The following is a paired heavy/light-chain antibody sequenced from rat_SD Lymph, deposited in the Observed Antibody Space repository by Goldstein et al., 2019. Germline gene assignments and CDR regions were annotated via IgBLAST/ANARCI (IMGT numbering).Heavy chain of an antibody. Sequence: QVQLKESGPGLVQPSQTLSLTCTVSGFSLTSYNVHWVRQPPGKGLEWMGRMRYNGDTSYNSALKSRLSISRDTSKNQVFLKMNSLQTDDTGTYYCTRDPHYSSYLDYWGQGVMVTVSS. D-gene: IGHD1-2*01. J-gene: IGHJ2*01. CDR2: MRYNGDT. V-gene: IGHV2-63*01. CDR3: TRDPHYSSYLDY. CDR1: GFSLTSYN.
Light chain of an antibody. Sequence: EIVLTQSPTTMAASPGEKVTLNCLASSSVSYMNWYQQKSGASPKLWIYGTSNLASGVPNRFSGSGSGTSYSLTISSMEAEDVATYYCLQLSSYPFTFGSGTKLEIK. CDR2: GTS. J-gene: IGKJ4*01. V-gene: IGKV4S18*01. CDR3: LQLSSYPFT. CDR1: SSVSY.